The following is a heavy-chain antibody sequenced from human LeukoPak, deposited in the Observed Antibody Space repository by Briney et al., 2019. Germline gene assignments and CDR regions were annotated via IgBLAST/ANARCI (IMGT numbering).Heavy chain of an antibody. V-gene: IGHV3-9*01. J-gene: IGHJ4*02. Sequence: PGGSLRLSCAASGFTFDDYAIHWVRQVPGKGLEWVSGISWNSGSIGYADSVKGRFTISRDNAKNSLYLQMNSLRAEDTALYYCEKAGRDGVQSQFDYWGPGTLVTVSS. CDR2: ISWNSGSI. D-gene: IGHD1-1*01. CDR1: GFTFDDYA. CDR3: EKAGRDGVQSQFDY.